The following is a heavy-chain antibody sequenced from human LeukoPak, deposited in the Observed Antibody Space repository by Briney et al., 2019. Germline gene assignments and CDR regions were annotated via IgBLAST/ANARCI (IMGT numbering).Heavy chain of an antibody. CDR1: GFTFSGYP. CDR3: ARTLYGGNSYKYHYAMDV. V-gene: IGHV3-30-3*01. D-gene: IGHD4-23*01. J-gene: IGHJ6*02. Sequence: PGGSLRLSCAASGFTFSGYPIHWVRQAPGKGLEWVAVISYDGSNKYYADSVKGRFTISRDNSKNTLYLQMNSLRAEDTAVYYCARTLYGGNSYKYHYAMDVWGQGTTVTVSS. CDR2: ISYDGSNK.